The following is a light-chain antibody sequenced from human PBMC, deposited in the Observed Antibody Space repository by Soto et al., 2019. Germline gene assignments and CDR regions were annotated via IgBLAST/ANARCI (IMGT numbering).Light chain of an antibody. J-gene: IGKJ4*01. V-gene: IGKV3-11*01. CDR2: DAP. CDR1: QSVSSY. CDR3: QHGCNWRWLT. Sequence: EIVLTQSPATPSLSPGERATLSCRASQSVSSYLAWYQQKPGQSPRLLTYDAPNRATVIPARFSGSGSGTDFTLANSSLEPVDFAVYYCQHGCNWRWLTFGGGTKVEIK.